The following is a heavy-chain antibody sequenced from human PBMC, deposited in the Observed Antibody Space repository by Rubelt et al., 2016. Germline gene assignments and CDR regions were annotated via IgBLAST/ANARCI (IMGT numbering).Heavy chain of an antibody. D-gene: IGHD1-26*01. V-gene: IGHV4-34*01. CDR2: INHSGST. CDR3: ARRRYSGSLRFDY. J-gene: IGHJ4*02. CDR1: GGSFSGYY. Sequence: QVQLQQWGAGLLKPSETLSLTCAVYGGSFSGYYWSWIRQPPGKGLEWIGEINHSGSTNYNQAPKSRVTISLDTSKNQFSLKLSSVTAADTAVYYCARRRYSGSLRFDYWGQGTLVTVSS.